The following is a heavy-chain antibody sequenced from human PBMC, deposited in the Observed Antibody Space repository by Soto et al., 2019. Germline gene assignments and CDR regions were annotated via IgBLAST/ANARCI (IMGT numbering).Heavy chain of an antibody. D-gene: IGHD1-7*01. V-gene: IGHV3-23*01. Sequence: EVQLLESGGGLVQPGGSLRLSCAASGFTFSSYGMTWVRQAPGKGLEWASFSSATGAGTYYEHSVKGRFTISRDNSKNTLYLQMTSLGADDTAVYYCAKDRRAGGNYGFYSDFWGQGALVIVSS. CDR1: GFTFSSYG. CDR2: SSATGAGT. CDR3: AKDRRAGGNYGFYSDF. J-gene: IGHJ4*02.